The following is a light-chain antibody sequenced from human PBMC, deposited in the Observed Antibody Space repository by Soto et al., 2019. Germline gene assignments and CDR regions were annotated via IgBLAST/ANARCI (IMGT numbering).Light chain of an antibody. Sequence: EIVMTQSPVTLSVSPGERATLSCTASQSVNNNVAWYQQKPGQAPSLLIYDASSRATGIPDRFSGSGSGTDFTLTISRLEPEDFAVYYCQQYGSSPTFGQGTKVDIK. J-gene: IGKJ1*01. CDR1: QSVNNN. V-gene: IGKV3-20*01. CDR3: QQYGSSPT. CDR2: DAS.